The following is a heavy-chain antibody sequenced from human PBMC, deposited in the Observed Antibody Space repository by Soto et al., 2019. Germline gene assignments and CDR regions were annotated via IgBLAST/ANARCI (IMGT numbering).Heavy chain of an antibody. CDR3: ARREIAAAGTFDY. Sequence: GESLKISCKGSGYSFTSYWIGWVRQMPGKGLEWMGIIYPGDSDTRYSPSFQGQVTISADKSISTAYLQWSSPKASDTAMYYCARREIAAAGTFDYWGQGTLVTVSS. CDR2: IYPGDSDT. CDR1: GYSFTSYW. V-gene: IGHV5-51*01. J-gene: IGHJ4*02. D-gene: IGHD6-13*01.